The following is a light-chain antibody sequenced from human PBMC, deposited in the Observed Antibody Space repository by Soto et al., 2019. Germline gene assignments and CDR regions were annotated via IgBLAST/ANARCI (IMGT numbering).Light chain of an antibody. Sequence: QSVLTQSPSASASLGASVKLTCTLSSGHSSYAIAWHQQQPEKGPRYLMKLNSDGSHSKGDGIPDRFSGSSSGAERYLTISSLQSEDEADYSCQTWGTGTYVVFGGGTQLTV. CDR3: QTWGTGTYVV. CDR2: LNSDGSH. J-gene: IGLJ2*01. CDR1: SGHSSYA. V-gene: IGLV4-69*01.